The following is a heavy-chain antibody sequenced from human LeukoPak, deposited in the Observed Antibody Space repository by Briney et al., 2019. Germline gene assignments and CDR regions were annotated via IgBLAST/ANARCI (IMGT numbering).Heavy chain of an antibody. CDR3: AKDESTGGFAPGYFYGMGV. D-gene: IGHD3-16*01. CDR1: GFRFDDYG. Sequence: GRSLRLSCVVSGFRFDDYGMHWARQAPGKGLEWVSGISWSGTTTGYADSVRGRFTISRDSAKNSLYLQMDSLRVEDTGLYYCAKDESTGGFAPGYFYGMGVWGQGTTVTVSS. CDR2: ISWSGTTT. V-gene: IGHV3-9*01. J-gene: IGHJ6*02.